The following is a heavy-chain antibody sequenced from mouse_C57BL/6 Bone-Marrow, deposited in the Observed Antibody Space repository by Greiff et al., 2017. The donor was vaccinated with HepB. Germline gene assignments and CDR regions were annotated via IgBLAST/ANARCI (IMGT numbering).Heavy chain of an antibody. V-gene: IGHV1-80*01. CDR1: GYAFSSYW. D-gene: IGHD2-5*01. Sequence: VQLQQSGAELVKPGASVKISCKASGYAFSSYWMNWVKQRPGKGLEWIGQIYPGDGDTNYNGKFKGKATLTADKSSSTAYMQLSSLTSEDSAVYFCARPYYSNYGFPFAYWGQGTLVTVSA. CDR2: IYPGDGDT. J-gene: IGHJ3*01. CDR3: ARPYYSNYGFPFAY.